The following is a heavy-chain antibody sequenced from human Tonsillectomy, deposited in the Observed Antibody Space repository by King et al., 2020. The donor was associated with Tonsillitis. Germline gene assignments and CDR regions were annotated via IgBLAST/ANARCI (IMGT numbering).Heavy chain of an antibody. V-gene: IGHV6-1*01. D-gene: IGHD3-10*01. J-gene: IGHJ6*03. CDR2: TYYKSKWYS. Sequence: VQLQQSGPGLVRPSRTLSVTCAISGDSVSSSSAAWNWIRQSPSRGLEWLGRTYYKSKWYSEYALSVKSRITINADTSKNQFSLQLNSVTPEDTAVYFCARSGNTVVAGVLYYYYYLDVWGPGTTVTVSS. CDR3: ARSGNTVVAGVLYYYYYLDV. CDR1: GDSVSSSSAA.